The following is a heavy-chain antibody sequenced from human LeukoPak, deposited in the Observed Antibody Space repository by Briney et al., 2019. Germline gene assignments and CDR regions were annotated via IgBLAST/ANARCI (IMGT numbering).Heavy chain of an antibody. D-gene: IGHD2-8*01. Sequence: SETLSLTCTVSGDSISGYYWSWLRQPPGKGLEWIGYIYYSGSTNYNPSLKSRVTISVDTSLNQFSLKLRSVTAADTAVYYCARGSMVYSLGYWGQGTLVTVSS. J-gene: IGHJ4*02. CDR1: GDSISGYY. CDR3: ARGSMVYSLGY. V-gene: IGHV4-59*01. CDR2: IYYSGST.